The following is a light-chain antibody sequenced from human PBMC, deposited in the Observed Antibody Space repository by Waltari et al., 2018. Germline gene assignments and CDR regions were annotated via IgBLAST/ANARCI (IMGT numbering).Light chain of an antibody. CDR2: YDS. V-gene: IGLV3-21*04. CDR3: LVWHSTIDHQGV. J-gene: IGLJ2*01. Sequence: SYVVTQSPSVSVAPGETARITLGGDTLGSKSVHWYQQRPGQAPVLVISYDSDRPSGIPERFSGSNSGNTATLTISWVEAEDEADYYCLVWHSTIDHQGVFGGGTKLTVL. CDR1: TLGSKS.